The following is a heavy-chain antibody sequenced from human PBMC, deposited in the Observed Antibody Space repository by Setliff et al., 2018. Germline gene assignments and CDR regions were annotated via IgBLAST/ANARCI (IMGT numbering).Heavy chain of an antibody. Sequence: ASVKVSCKASGYTFTNYGINWVRQAPGQGLEWMGWVSTYNGDTKYAQNFQGRVTITADDSTSTIYMDVSSLRAKDTATYYCAGTDAYCAGDCSISWGQGTLVTVSS. CDR3: AGTDAYCAGDCSIS. CDR2: VSTYNGDT. V-gene: IGHV1-18*01. CDR1: GYTFTNYG. J-gene: IGHJ5*02. D-gene: IGHD2-21*02.